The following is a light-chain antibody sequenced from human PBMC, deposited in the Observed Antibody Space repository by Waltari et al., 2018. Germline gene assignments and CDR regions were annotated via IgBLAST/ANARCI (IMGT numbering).Light chain of an antibody. V-gene: IGKV1-33*01. CDR1: PDISNY. J-gene: IGKJ4*02. Sequence: DLQLTPSPSYLSEFIGERSINTCQASPDISNYLNWYQQKPGKAPSLLIYDASTLETGVPAWFSGRWSWTAFSMTSTSRQPEECATYYCQQYENLPLTFGGGTKVEI. CDR3: QQYENLPLT. CDR2: DAS.